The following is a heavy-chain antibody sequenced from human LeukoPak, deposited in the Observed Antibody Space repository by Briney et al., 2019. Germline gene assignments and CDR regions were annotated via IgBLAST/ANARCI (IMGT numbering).Heavy chain of an antibody. V-gene: IGHV4-39*01. J-gene: IGHJ4*02. CDR1: GGSISSSSFF. CDR2: VSYSGTT. Sequence: SETLSLTCTVSGGSISSSSFFWAWIRQPPGKGLEWIGTVSYSGTTYYSPSLKSRVTISVDTSKNQFSLRLTSVTAADTALYYCAKLTCSSTFCPLDYWGQGALVTVSS. D-gene: IGHD2-2*01. CDR3: AKLTCSSTFCPLDY.